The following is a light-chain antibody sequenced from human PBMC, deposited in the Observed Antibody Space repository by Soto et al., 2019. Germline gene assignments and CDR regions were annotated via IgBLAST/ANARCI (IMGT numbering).Light chain of an antibody. J-gene: IGKJ4*01. CDR3: QQYNNWVT. CDR1: QSLSSN. Sequence: EIVMTQSPATLSVSAGERVTLSCRASQSLSSNLAWYQQKPGQPPRLLIYGASTRATGIPARFSGSGSGTEFTLTISSLQSEDFAVYYCQQYNNWVTFGGGTKVEIK. V-gene: IGKV3-15*01. CDR2: GAS.